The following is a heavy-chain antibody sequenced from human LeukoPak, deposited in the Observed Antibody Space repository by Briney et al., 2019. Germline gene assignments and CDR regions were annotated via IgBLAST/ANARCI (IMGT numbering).Heavy chain of an antibody. CDR2: IRYDGNKK. J-gene: IGHJ4*02. Sequence: GGSLRLSCAASGFTFSSYGMHWVRQAPGKGLEWVAFIRYDGNKKYYADSVKGRFTISRDNSKNTLYLQMGSLRAEDMAVYYCARGSRHKWFGELSPPYFDYWGQGTLVTVSS. CDR3: ARGSRHKWFGELSPPYFDY. D-gene: IGHD3-10*01. V-gene: IGHV3-30*02. CDR1: GFTFSSYG.